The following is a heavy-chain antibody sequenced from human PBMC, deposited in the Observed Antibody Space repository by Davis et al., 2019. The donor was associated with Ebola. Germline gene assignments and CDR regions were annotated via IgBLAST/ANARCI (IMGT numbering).Heavy chain of an antibody. V-gene: IGHV3-11*06. CDR1: GFTFSDYY. CDR2: ISSSSSYT. D-gene: IGHD3-10*01. CDR3: ARGYYGSGSYDWFDP. Sequence: PGGSLRLSCAASGFTFSDYYMSWIRQAPGKGLEWVSYISSSSSYTNYADSVKGRFTISRDNAKNSLYLQMNSLRAEDTAVYYCARGYYGSGSYDWFDPWGQGTLVTVSS. J-gene: IGHJ5*02.